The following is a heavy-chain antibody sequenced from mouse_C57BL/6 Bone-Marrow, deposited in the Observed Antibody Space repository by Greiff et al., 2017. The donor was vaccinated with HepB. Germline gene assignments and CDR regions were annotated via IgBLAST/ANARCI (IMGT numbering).Heavy chain of an antibody. CDR3: ARLDGYYVIDY. J-gene: IGHJ2*01. CDR2: ISSGGSYT. V-gene: IGHV5-6*01. D-gene: IGHD2-3*01. Sequence: EVNVVESGGDLVKPGGSLKLSCAASGFTFSSYGMSWVRQTPDKRLEWVATISSGGSYTYYPDSVKGRFTISRDNAKNTLYLQMSSLKSEDTAMYYCARLDGYYVIDYWGQGTTLTVSS. CDR1: GFTFSSYG.